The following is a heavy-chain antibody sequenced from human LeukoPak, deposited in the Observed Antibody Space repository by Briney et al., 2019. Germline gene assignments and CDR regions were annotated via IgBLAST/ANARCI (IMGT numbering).Heavy chain of an antibody. J-gene: IGHJ4*02. V-gene: IGHV4-59*08. CDR1: GGSISSYY. D-gene: IGHD3-10*01. CDR2: IYYSGST. CDR3: ARGSELGYYYGSGSYLN. Sequence: SETLSLTCTVSGGSISSYYWSWIRQPPGKGLEWIGYIYYSGSTNYNPSLKSRVTISVDTSKNQFSLKLSSVTAADTAVYYCARGSELGYYYGSGSYLNWGQGTLVTVSS.